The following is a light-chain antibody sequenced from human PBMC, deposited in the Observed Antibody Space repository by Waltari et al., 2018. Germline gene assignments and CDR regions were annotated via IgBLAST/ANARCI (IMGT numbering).Light chain of an antibody. Sequence: DIQMTQFPSSLSASVGDRVTITCRASQGISNHLSWFQQKPGKAPKSLIYGASNLQTGVPSKFSGSGSGTDFTLTISRLQPEDFATYYCLQYDLYPRTFGGGTKVEVK. CDR3: LQYDLYPRT. J-gene: IGKJ4*01. CDR1: QGISNH. CDR2: GAS. V-gene: IGKV1-16*02.